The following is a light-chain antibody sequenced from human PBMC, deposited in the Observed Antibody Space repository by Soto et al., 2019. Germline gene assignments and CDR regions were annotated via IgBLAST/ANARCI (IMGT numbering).Light chain of an antibody. J-gene: IGKJ5*01. CDR3: QQYNNWPPW. CDR1: QSVSSN. CDR2: GAS. Sequence: IVMTQSPATLSVSPGERATLSCRASQSVSSNLAWYQQKPGQAPRLLIYGASTRATGIPARFSGSGSGTEFTLTISSLQSEDFAVYYCQQYNNWPPWFGQGTRLEIK. V-gene: IGKV3-15*01.